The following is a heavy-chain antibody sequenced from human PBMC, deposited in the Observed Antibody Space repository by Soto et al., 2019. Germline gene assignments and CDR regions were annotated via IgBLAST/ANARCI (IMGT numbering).Heavy chain of an antibody. Sequence: SETLSLTCTVSRGSVSGYSWSCIRQPPGKGLEWIGYINYSGSPNYNPSLKSRVNISVDTSKNQFSLRLISVTAADTAVYFCARRIYGLNHYSGRAPLRTVSS. CDR1: RGSVSGYS. D-gene: IGHD2-15*01. V-gene: IGHV4-59*02. CDR3: ARRIYGLNHY. CDR2: INYSGSP. J-gene: IGHJ4*02.